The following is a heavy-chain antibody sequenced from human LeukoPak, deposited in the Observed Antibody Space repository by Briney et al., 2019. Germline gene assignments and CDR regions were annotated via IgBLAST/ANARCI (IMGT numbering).Heavy chain of an antibody. D-gene: IGHD6-13*01. CDR3: ARVVPDWSSSWYSKPHYYYMDV. Sequence: ASVKVSCKASGYTFTGYYMHWVRQAPGQGLEWMGWINPNSGGTNYAQKFQGRVTMTRDTSISTAHMELSRLRSDDTAVYYCARVVPDWSSSWYSKPHYYYMDVWGKGTTVTISS. V-gene: IGHV1-2*02. CDR1: GYTFTGYY. J-gene: IGHJ6*03. CDR2: INPNSGGT.